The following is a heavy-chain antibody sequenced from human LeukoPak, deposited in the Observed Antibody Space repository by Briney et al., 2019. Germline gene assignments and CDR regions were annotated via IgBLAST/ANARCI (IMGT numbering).Heavy chain of an antibody. V-gene: IGHV3-30*02. D-gene: IGHD3-3*01. CDR2: IRYDGSNN. CDR1: GFTFSSYG. Sequence: GGSLTLSRTASGFTFSSYGMHWVRQAPGKGLEWVAFIRYDGSNNYYPDPVKGRFTISRNNSKTTLYLQMNSMRAEDTAVYYWAKDGAPYYDFGSGYYDIDYYYYMDVWGKGTTVTVSS. CDR3: AKDGAPYYDFGSGYYDIDYYYYMDV. J-gene: IGHJ6*03.